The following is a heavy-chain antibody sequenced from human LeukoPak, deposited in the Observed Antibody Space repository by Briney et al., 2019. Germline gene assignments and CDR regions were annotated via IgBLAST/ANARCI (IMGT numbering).Heavy chain of an antibody. J-gene: IGHJ4*02. CDR3: ARDRQNKDFWSGGDY. CDR1: GFTLSNHW. V-gene: IGHV3-7*01. D-gene: IGHD3-3*01. CDR2: IKQDGIEK. Sequence: PGGSLRLSCAASGFTLSNHWMIWVRQAPGKGLECVANIKQDGIEKYYLDSVKGRFTMSRDNAKNSVYLQMNSLRAEDTAVYYARDRQNKDFWSGGDYWGQGTLVTVSS.